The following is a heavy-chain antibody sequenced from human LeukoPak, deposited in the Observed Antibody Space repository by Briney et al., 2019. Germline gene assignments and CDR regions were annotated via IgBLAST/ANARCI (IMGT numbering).Heavy chain of an antibody. CDR3: ARNSGYDSEFAAFDI. D-gene: IGHD5-12*01. V-gene: IGHV3-53*01. CDR1: GFTVSSNY. CDR2: IYSGGST. J-gene: IGHJ3*02. Sequence: GGSLRLSCSASGFTVSSNYMSWFRQAPGKGLEWVSVIYSGGSTYYADSVKGRFTISRDNSKNTQYLQMNSLRAEDTAVYYCARNSGYDSEFAAFDIWGQGTMVTVSS.